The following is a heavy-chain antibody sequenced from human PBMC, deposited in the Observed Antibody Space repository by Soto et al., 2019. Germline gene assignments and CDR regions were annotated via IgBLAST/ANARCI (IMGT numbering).Heavy chain of an antibody. CDR1: GFTFSSYA. D-gene: IGHD4-17*01. Sequence: GGSLRLSCAASGFTFSSYAMSWVRQAPGKGLEWVSAISGSGGSTYYADSVKGRFTISRDNSKNTVYLQMKSLRDEDTAVYYCARDVDADFRTDFDYWGRGTLVTVSS. V-gene: IGHV3-23*01. J-gene: IGHJ4*02. CDR2: ISGSGGST. CDR3: ARDVDADFRTDFDY.